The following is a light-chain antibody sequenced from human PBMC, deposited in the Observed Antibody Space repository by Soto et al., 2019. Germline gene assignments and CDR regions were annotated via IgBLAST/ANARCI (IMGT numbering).Light chain of an antibody. CDR1: QSVSSSY. CDR3: HQYDSSPLT. CDR2: GAS. V-gene: IGKV3-20*01. J-gene: IGKJ4*01. Sequence: EIVLTQSPGTLSLSPGERATLSCRASQSVSSSYLAWYQQKPGQAPRLLSYGASSRATGIPDRFSGSGSGTDFTLTISRLEPEDLAVYYCHQYDSSPLTCGGGTKVEIK.